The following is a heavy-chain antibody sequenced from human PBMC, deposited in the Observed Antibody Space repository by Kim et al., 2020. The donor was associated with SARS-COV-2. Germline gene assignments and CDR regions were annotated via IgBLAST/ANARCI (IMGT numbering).Heavy chain of an antibody. J-gene: IGHJ4*02. CDR1: GFTFTKYA. Sequence: GGSLRLSCVASGFTFTKYAMHWVRQPPGKGLDWVAIISSDGGTKFYADSVKGRFTISRDNSKDTLYLQVNSLRADDTAVYHCARGRDGYNWVADQWGQGILVTVSS. V-gene: IGHV3-30-3*01. CDR2: ISSDGGTK. D-gene: IGHD5-12*01. CDR3: ARGRDGYNWVADQ.